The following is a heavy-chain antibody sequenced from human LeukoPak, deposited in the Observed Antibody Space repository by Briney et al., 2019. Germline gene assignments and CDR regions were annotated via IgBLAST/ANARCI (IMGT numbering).Heavy chain of an antibody. CDR1: GYTFTGYY. CDR3: ARGGYCDY. V-gene: IGHV1-2*02. Sequence: ASVKVSCKASGYTFTGYYMHWVRQAPGQGLEWMGWINPNSGSTNYAQNFQGRVTMTRDTSITTAYMELTSLIPDDTAVYFCARGGYCDYWGQGTLVTVSS. J-gene: IGHJ4*02. CDR2: INPNSGST.